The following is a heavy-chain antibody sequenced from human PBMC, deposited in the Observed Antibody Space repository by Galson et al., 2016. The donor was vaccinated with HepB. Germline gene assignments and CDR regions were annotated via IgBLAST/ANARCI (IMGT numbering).Heavy chain of an antibody. V-gene: IGHV3-9*01. J-gene: IGHJ5*02. D-gene: IGHD3-16*01. CDR2: ITFNSGNM. CDR1: GFTFDDHA. CDR3: TKAGGRYVGASGEPGHL. Sequence: SLRLSCAASGFTFDDHAMHWVRQRPGKGLEWVSGITFNSGNMAYADSVKGRFTISRDNAKDSLYLQMDSMRVGDTDLYFCTKAGGRYVGASGEPGHLWGQGTLVTVSS.